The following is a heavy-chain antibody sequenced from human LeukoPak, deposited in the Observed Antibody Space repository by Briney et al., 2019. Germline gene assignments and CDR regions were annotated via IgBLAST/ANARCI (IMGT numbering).Heavy chain of an antibody. CDR2: ITSSSNYI. Sequence: PGGSLRLSCAASGFPFSSHNMNWVRQAPGKGLEWVSYITSSSNYIYYADSVKGRFTISRDNAKNSLYLQMNSLRAEDTAVYYCARAISSSGWYLVNYWGQGTLVTVSS. CDR1: GFPFSSHN. D-gene: IGHD6-19*01. CDR3: ARAISSSGWYLVNY. V-gene: IGHV3-21*01. J-gene: IGHJ4*02.